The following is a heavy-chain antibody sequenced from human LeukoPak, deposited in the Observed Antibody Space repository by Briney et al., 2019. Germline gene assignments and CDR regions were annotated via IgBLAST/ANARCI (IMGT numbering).Heavy chain of an antibody. CDR1: GYRFTNYW. CDR2: IDPSDSYT. Sequence: GESLKISCEGSGYRFTNYWIGWVRQMPGKGLEWMGRIDPSDSYTNYSPSFQGHVTISADKSISTAYLQWSSLKASDTAMYYCARLGCSSTSCPIDYWGQGTLVTVSS. D-gene: IGHD2-2*01. J-gene: IGHJ4*02. V-gene: IGHV5-10-1*01. CDR3: ARLGCSSTSCPIDY.